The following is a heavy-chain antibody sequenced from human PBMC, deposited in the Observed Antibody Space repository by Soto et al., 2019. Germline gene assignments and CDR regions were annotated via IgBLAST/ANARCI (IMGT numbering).Heavy chain of an antibody. D-gene: IGHD3-10*01. V-gene: IGHV2-5*02. CDR3: AHKGGRGAGMDV. Sequence: ITLKESGPTLVKPTQTLTLTCTFSGFSLSTSGAGVVWIRQPPGKALEWLALIYWDDDKRYSPSLKSRLTITKDTSKNQLVLTMTSMDPVDTATYYCAHKGGRGAGMDVWGQGTTVTVSS. CDR2: IYWDDDK. CDR1: GFSLSTSGAG. J-gene: IGHJ6*02.